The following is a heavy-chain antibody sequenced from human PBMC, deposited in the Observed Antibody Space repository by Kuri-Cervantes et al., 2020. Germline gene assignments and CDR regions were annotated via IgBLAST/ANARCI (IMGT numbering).Heavy chain of an antibody. CDR2: ISWNSGSI. Sequence: SRKISCEASGFTFDDCAMHWVRQAPGKGLEWVSGISWNSGSIGYADSVKGRFTISRDNAKNSLYLQMNSLRAEDTALYYCAKGDNAVYYYYMDVWGKGTTVTVSS. D-gene: IGHD2-8*01. V-gene: IGHV3-9*01. CDR1: GFTFDDCA. CDR3: AKGDNAVYYYYMDV. J-gene: IGHJ6*03.